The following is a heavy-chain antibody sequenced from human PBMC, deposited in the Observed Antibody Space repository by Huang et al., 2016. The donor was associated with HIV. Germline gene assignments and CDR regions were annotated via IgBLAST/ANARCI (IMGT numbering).Heavy chain of an antibody. D-gene: IGHD5-18*01. Sequence: EEQLVQSGAEVNKPGESLKISCEGSGYSFAKYWIGWVRQMPGKGLEGMGIIYPDDSDTRYSPSCQGQVSISADKAISTAYLQWSSLKASDTAMYYCARLDTARNYYYYGLDVWGQGTSVIVSS. J-gene: IGHJ6*02. CDR1: GYSFAKYW. V-gene: IGHV5-51*01. CDR3: ARLDTARNYYYYGLDV. CDR2: IYPDDSDT.